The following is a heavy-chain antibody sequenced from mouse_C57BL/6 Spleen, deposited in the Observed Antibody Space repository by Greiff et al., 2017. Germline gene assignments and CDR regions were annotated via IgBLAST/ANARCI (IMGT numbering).Heavy chain of an antibody. CDR3: TREYDYEGFAY. J-gene: IGHJ3*01. CDR1: GYTFTDYD. V-gene: IGHV1-15*01. D-gene: IGHD2-4*01. Sequence: VQLQQSGAELVRPGASVTLSCKASGYTFTDYDMHWVKQTPVHGLEWIGAIDPETGGTAYNQKFKGKAILTADTSSSTAYMELRSLTSEDSAVYDCTREYDYEGFAYWGQGTLVTVSA. CDR2: IDPETGGT.